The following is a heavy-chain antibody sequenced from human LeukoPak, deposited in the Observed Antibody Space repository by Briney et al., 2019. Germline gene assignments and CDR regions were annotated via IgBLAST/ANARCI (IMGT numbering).Heavy chain of an antibody. CDR2: ITLSSSTI. CDR1: GFTFSSHG. D-gene: IGHD6-13*01. Sequence: PGGSLRLSCAASGFTFSSHGMNWVRQAPGKGLEWVSYITLSSSTIYYADSVKGRFTISRDNAKNSLYLQMNSLRAEDTAVYYCAREPSYSSSWYTSCDYWGQGTLVTVSS. J-gene: IGHJ4*02. V-gene: IGHV3-48*01. CDR3: AREPSYSSSWYTSCDY.